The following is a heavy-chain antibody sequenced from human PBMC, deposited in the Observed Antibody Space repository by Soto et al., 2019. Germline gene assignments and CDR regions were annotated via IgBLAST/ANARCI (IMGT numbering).Heavy chain of an antibody. CDR3: AREKYYSDSSGYYYYYYGMDV. CDR1: GGSVSSSISY. Sequence: SEALALKCTVSGGSVSSSISYWSRSRTPPGKGLEWIGYIYYSGSTNYNPSLKSRVTISVDTSKNQFSLKMSSVTAADTAVYYCAREKYYSDSSGYYYYYYGMDVWGHGTTVT. V-gene: IGHV4-61*01. CDR2: IYYSGST. J-gene: IGHJ6*02. D-gene: IGHD3-22*01.